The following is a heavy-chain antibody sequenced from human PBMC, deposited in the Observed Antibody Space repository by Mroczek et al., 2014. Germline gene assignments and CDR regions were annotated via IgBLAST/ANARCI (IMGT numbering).Heavy chain of an antibody. Sequence: QVQLVESGAEVKKPGSSVKVSYKASGGTFSSYAISWVRQAPGQGLEWMGGIIPIFGTANYAQKFQGRVTITTDESTSTAYMELSSLRSEDTAVYYCARDSSSDSCSGGSCYGDYWGQGNPWSTVS. J-gene: IGHJ4*02. D-gene: IGHD2-15*01. V-gene: IGHV1-69*01. CDR1: GGTFSSYA. CDR2: IIPIFGTA. CDR3: ARDSSSDSCSGGSCYGDY.